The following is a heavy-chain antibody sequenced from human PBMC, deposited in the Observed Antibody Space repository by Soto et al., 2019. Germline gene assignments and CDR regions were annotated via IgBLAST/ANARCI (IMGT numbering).Heavy chain of an antibody. J-gene: IGHJ4*02. CDR1: GFTFSSYG. V-gene: IGHV3-30*18. CDR3: AKGDRIAAAGHFDY. Sequence: GESLKISCAASGFTFSSYGMRWVRQAPGKGLEWVSVISHDGSNKYYADSVKGRFTISRDNSKNTLYLQMNSLRAEDTAVYYCAKGDRIAAAGHFDYWGQGILVTVSS. CDR2: ISHDGSNK. D-gene: IGHD6-13*01.